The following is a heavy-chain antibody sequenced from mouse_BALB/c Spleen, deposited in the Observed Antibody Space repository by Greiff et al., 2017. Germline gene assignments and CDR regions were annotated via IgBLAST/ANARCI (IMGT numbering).Heavy chain of an antibody. Sequence: EVKLMESGGDLVKPGGSLKLSCAASGFTFSSYGMSWVRQTPDKRLEWVATISSGGSYTYYPDSVKGRFTISRDNAKNTLYLQMSSLKSEDTAMYYCARQEGSAYRYDGRVYFDYWGQGTTLTVSS. CDR1: GFTFSSYG. J-gene: IGHJ2*01. D-gene: IGHD2-14*01. CDR2: ISSGGSYT. CDR3: ARQEGSAYRYDGRVYFDY. V-gene: IGHV5-6*01.